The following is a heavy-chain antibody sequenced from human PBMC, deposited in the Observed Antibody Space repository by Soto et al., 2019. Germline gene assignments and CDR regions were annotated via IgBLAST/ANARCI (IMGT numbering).Heavy chain of an antibody. CDR3: ARDNSSGYYPTFDYYGMDV. CDR2: ISSSSSTI. CDR1: GFTFSSYS. V-gene: IGHV3-48*02. Sequence: EVQLVESGGGLVQPGGSLRLSCAASGFTFSSYSMNWVRQAPGKGLEWVSYISSSSSTIYYADSVKGRFTISRDNAKNSLYLQMNSLRDEDTAVYYCARDNSSGYYPTFDYYGMDVWGQGTTVTVSS. D-gene: IGHD3-22*01. J-gene: IGHJ6*02.